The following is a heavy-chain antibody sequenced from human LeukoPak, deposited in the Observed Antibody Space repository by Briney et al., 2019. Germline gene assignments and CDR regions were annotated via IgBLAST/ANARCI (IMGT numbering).Heavy chain of an antibody. CDR1: GGSFSGYY. CDR2: INHSGST. V-gene: IGHV4-34*01. J-gene: IGHJ4*02. D-gene: IGHD4-17*01. CDR3: ARGGDYGDYGHTIDY. Sequence: PSETLSLTCAVYGGSFSGYYWSWIRQPPGKGLEWIGEINHSGSTNYNPSLKSRVTISVDTSKNQFPLKLSSVTAADTAVYYCARGGDYGDYGHTIDYWGQGTLVTVSS.